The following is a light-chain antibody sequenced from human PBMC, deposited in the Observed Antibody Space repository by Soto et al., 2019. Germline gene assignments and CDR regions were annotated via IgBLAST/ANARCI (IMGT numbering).Light chain of an antibody. J-gene: IGKJ2*01. CDR1: QSISSW. V-gene: IGKV1-5*03. CDR2: KAS. Sequence: DIQMTQSPSTLSASVGDRVTITCLASQSISSWLAWYQQKPGKAPKLLIYKASSLESGVPSRFSGRGSGTEFTLTISSLEPDDFATYYCQQYNSYPYTFGQGTKLEIK. CDR3: QQYNSYPYT.